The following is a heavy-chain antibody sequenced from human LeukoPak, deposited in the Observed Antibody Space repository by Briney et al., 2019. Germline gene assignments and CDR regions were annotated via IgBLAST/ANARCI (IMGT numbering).Heavy chain of an antibody. J-gene: IGHJ4*02. Sequence: SETLSLTCTVSDDSISSSGYYWGWIRQPPGKGLEWIGSIYYSGSTYYNPSLKSRITISVDTSKNQFSLKLSSVTAADTAVYYCARSPRGYDTYYFDYWGQGTLVTVSS. CDR1: DDSISSSGYY. D-gene: IGHD5-12*01. V-gene: IGHV4-39*01. CDR2: IYYSGST. CDR3: ARSPRGYDTYYFDY.